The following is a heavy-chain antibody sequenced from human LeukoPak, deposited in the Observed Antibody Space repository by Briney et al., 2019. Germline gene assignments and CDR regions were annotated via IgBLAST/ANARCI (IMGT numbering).Heavy chain of an antibody. J-gene: IGHJ4*02. CDR3: ARVRGFSGWTGAHSY. V-gene: IGHV4-34*01. CDR1: GGSFSGYY. Sequence: PSETLSLTCAVYGGSFSGYYWSWIRQPPGKGLEWIGYIYYSGSTYYNPSLKSRVTISVDTSKNQFSLKLSSVTAADTAVYYCARVRGFSGWTGAHSYLGQGTLVTGSS. CDR2: IYYSGST. D-gene: IGHD6-19*01.